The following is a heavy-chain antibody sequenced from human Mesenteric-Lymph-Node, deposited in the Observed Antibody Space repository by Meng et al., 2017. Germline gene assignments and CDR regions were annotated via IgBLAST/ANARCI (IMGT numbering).Heavy chain of an antibody. V-gene: IGHV3-23*01. CDR3: AKDRREVGAMLFDP. D-gene: IGHD5-12*01. J-gene: IGHJ5*02. CDR2: LSGTGRST. CDR1: GFTFSGFA. Sequence: GESLKISCAASGFTFSGFAMNWVRQAPGKGLEWVSALSGTGRSTYYADSVKGRFTISRDNSKNTLYLQMNSLRDEDTALYYCAKDRREVGAMLFDPWGQGALVTVSS.